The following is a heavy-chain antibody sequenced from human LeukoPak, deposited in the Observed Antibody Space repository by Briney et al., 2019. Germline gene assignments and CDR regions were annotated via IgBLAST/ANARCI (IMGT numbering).Heavy chain of an antibody. CDR2: IRGGSGTS. J-gene: IGHJ6*02. D-gene: IGHD1-26*01. V-gene: IGHV3-23*01. CDR1: GFTFSTYA. Sequence: GGSLRLSCAVSGFTFSTYAMSWVRQAPGKGLEWVSGIRGGSGTSYSANSVKGRFTITRDNSKNTLYLQMNSLRAEDTAVYYCAKHYSGRYGGMDVWGQGTTVTASS. CDR3: AKHYSGRYGGMDV.